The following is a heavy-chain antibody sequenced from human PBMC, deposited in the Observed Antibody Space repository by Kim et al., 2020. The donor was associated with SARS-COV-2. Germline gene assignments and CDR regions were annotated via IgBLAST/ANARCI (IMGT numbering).Heavy chain of an antibody. CDR1: GYTFTSYG. CDR3: ARDPPSDRGYSYGDYYYYGMDV. J-gene: IGHJ6*02. CDR2: ISAYNGNT. D-gene: IGHD5-18*01. Sequence: ASVKVSCKPSGYTFTSYGISWVRQAPGQGLEWMGWISAYNGNTNYAQKLQGRVTMTTDTSTSTAYMELRSLRSDDTAVYYCARDPPSDRGYSYGDYYYYGMDVWGQGTTVTVSS. V-gene: IGHV1-18*01.